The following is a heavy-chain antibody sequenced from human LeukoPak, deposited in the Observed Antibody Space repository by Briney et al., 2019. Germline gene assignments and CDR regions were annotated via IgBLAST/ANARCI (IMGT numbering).Heavy chain of an antibody. D-gene: IGHD4-23*01. CDR1: EFDFRNYY. J-gene: IGHJ4*02. CDR2: IKYDGTYT. V-gene: IGHV3-7*01. CDR3: TRDEGATVATYRFDF. Sequence: GGSVRLSCEASEFDFRNYYMSWVRQAPGKGLEWLANIKYDGTYTNYKDSVKGRLTLSRDNAKNSVYLQMNSLRAEDTAVYYCTRDEGATVATYRFDFWGRGTLVTVSS.